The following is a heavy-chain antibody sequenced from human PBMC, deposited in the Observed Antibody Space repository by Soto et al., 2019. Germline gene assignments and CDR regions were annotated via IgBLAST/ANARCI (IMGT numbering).Heavy chain of an antibody. J-gene: IGHJ5*02. Sequence: QVQLQQWGAGLLKPSETLSLTCAVYGGSFSGYYWSWIRQPPGKGLEWIGEINHSGSTNYNPSLMIRVAISVDTSKNQFSLRLSSVTAADTAVYYCARGLGGYYDFWSGSASFDPWGQGTLVTVSS. CDR3: ARGLGGYYDFWSGSASFDP. CDR2: INHSGST. D-gene: IGHD3-3*01. V-gene: IGHV4-34*01. CDR1: GGSFSGYY.